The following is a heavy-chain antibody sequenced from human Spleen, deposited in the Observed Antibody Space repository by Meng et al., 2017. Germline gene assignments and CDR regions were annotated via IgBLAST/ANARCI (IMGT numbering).Heavy chain of an antibody. V-gene: IGHV4-34*01. CDR3: ARGPTTMAHDFDY. CDR2: INHSGST. CDR1: GGSFSGYY. Sequence: GQLQQWGAGLLKPSETLSLTCAVYGGSFSGYYWSWIRQPPGKGLEWIGEINHSGSTNYNPSLESRATISVDTPQNNLSLKLSSVTAADSAVYYCARGPTTMAHDFDYWGQGTLVTVSS. J-gene: IGHJ4*02. D-gene: IGHD4-11*01.